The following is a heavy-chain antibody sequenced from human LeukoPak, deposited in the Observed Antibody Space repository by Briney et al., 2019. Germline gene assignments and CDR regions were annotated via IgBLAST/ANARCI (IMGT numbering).Heavy chain of an antibody. Sequence: GGSLRLSCATSGFTFSIYRMNWVRQPPGKGLEWVSSISSSSSHISQADSVRGRFTISRDNAKNSLYLQMNSLRVEDTAVYYCARDGFRSADSSSANYFDYWGQGTLVTVSS. CDR1: GFTFSIYR. CDR3: ARDGFRSADSSSANYFDY. CDR2: ISSSSSHI. J-gene: IGHJ4*02. V-gene: IGHV3-21*01. D-gene: IGHD6-6*01.